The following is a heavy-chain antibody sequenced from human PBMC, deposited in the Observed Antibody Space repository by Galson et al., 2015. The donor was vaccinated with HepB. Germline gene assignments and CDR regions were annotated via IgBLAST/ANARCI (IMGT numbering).Heavy chain of an antibody. J-gene: IGHJ4*02. CDR3: ARALLKYYDTSYYFGY. D-gene: IGHD3-22*01. V-gene: IGHV3-30-3*01. CDR2: VSYDGNNQ. CDR1: GFTFSDYS. Sequence: SLRLSCAASGFTFSDYSMHWVRQAPGKGLEWVAVVSYDGNNQFYADPVQGRFTISRDNSKNTLFLQIDSLRPEDTAVYYCARALLKYYDTSYYFGYWGQGTLITVSS.